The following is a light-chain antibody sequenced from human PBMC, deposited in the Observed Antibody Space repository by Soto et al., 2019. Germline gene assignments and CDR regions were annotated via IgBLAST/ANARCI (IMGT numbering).Light chain of an antibody. CDR1: SSDVGSYNL. Sequence: QPVLTQPASVSGSPGQSITISCTGTSSDVGSYNLVSWYQQHPGKAPKLMIYEGSKRPSGVSNRFSGSKSGNTASLTISGLPAEDEADYYCCSYAGSSTSYVFGTGTKLTVL. V-gene: IGLV2-23*01. CDR3: CSYAGSSTSYV. CDR2: EGS. J-gene: IGLJ1*01.